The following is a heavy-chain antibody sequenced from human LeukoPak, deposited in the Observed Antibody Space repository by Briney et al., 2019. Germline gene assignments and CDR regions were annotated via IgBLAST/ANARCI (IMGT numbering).Heavy chain of an antibody. Sequence: ASVKVSCKASGYTFTSYAMNWVRQAPGQGLEWMGWVSAHSGNRNYVQKLQGRVTMTTDTSTSTAHMELWSLRSDDTAVYYCARDLDSSGYYRPDAFDIWGQGTMVTVSS. J-gene: IGHJ3*02. V-gene: IGHV1-18*01. D-gene: IGHD3-22*01. CDR1: GYTFTSYA. CDR3: ARDLDSSGYYRPDAFDI. CDR2: VSAHSGNR.